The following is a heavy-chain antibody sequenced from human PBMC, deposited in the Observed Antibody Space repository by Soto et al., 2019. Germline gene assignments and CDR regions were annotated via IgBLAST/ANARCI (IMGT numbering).Heavy chain of an antibody. D-gene: IGHD3-10*01. CDR3: AHLVFLWFAELSAEYFQH. V-gene: IGHV2-5*02. J-gene: IGHJ1*01. CDR2: IYWDDGK. Sequence: QITLKESGPTLVKPTQTLTLTCTFSGFSLSTSGVGVGWIRQPPGKALEWLALIYWDDGKRYSPSLKSRLTITNDTSQNQVVLTMTNMDPGDTATYYCAHLVFLWFAELSAEYFQHWGQSTLVTVSS. CDR1: GFSLSTSGVG.